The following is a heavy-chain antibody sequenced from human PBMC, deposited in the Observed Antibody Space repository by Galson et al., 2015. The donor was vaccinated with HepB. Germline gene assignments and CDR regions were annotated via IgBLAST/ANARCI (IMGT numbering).Heavy chain of an antibody. CDR1: GFSFTRYA. CDR3: AKASIMVANNPYHFHY. Sequence: SLRLSCAASGFSFTRYAMTWVRQAPGKGLEWVSSITSSGGNSYYTDSVKGRFTVSRDNSKNTLLLQLNSLRAEDTAMYFCAKASIMVANNPYHFHYWGQGPLVTVSA. CDR2: ITSSGGNS. J-gene: IGHJ4*02. V-gene: IGHV3-23*01. D-gene: IGHD2-15*01.